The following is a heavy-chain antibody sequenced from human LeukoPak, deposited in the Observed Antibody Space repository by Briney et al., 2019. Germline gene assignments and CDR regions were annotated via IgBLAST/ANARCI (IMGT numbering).Heavy chain of an antibody. Sequence: GGSLRLSCAASGFTFSSYSMNWVRQAPGKGLEWVANIRHDGSEKYYVDSVKGRFTIPRDNAKDSLYLQMNSLRVEDTAVYYCARGGSRQYNFWGQGTLVTVSS. CDR2: IRHDGSEK. V-gene: IGHV3-7*01. CDR3: ARGGSRQYNF. J-gene: IGHJ4*02. CDR1: GFTFSSYS. D-gene: IGHD5-18*01.